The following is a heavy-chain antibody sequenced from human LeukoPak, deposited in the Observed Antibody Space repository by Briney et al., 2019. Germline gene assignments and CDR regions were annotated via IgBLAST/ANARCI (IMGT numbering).Heavy chain of an antibody. CDR1: GGSISSGGYY. Sequence: PPQTLSLTCTVSGGSISSGGYYWSWIRQYPEKGLEWIGYIYHSGSTYYNPSLQSRVSISLDMSRNQFSLKLTSVTAADTAVYYYARRMEYYYGNSGYYFDYWGQGALVTVSS. CDR2: IYHSGST. V-gene: IGHV4-31*03. J-gene: IGHJ4*02. D-gene: IGHD3-22*01. CDR3: ARRMEYYYGNSGYYFDY.